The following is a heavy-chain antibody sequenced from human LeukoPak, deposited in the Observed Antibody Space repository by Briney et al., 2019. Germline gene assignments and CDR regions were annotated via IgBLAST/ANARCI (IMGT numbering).Heavy chain of an antibody. V-gene: IGHV3-23*01. CDR1: GFTFSSYG. D-gene: IGHD2-21*01. Sequence: GGSLRLSCAASGFTFSSYGMSWVRQAPGKGLEWVSAISGSGGSTYYADSVKGRFTISRDNSKNTPYLQMNSLRAEDTAVYYCAKDGFKCGCFDYWGQGTLVTVSS. J-gene: IGHJ4*02. CDR3: AKDGFKCGCFDY. CDR2: ISGSGGST.